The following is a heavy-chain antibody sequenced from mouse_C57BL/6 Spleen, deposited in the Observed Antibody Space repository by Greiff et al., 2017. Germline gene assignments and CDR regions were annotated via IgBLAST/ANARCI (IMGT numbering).Heavy chain of an antibody. V-gene: IGHV8-12*01. D-gene: IGHD2-4*01. CDR1: GFSLSTSGMG. Sequence: QVTLKESGPGILQSSPTLSLTCSFSGFSLSTSGMGVSWIRQPSGKGLEWLAHIYWDDDKRYTPSLKSRLTISKDTSRNQVFLKITSVDTAETATYYCARDIYYDPYFDYWGQGTTLTVSS. CDR2: IYWDDDK. J-gene: IGHJ2*01. CDR3: ARDIYYDPYFDY.